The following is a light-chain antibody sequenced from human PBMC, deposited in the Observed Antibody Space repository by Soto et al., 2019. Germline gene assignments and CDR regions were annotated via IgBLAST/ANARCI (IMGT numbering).Light chain of an antibody. J-gene: IGKJ1*01. CDR3: QQYNKWHPWT. V-gene: IGKV3-15*01. Sequence: EVLMTQSPATLSVSPGERATLPCRASQDVSSNLAWYQHKPGQAPRLLIYGASSRANGIPARFSGSGSGTEFTLTISSLQSEDFAVYYCQQYNKWHPWTFGQGTKVDIK. CDR1: QDVSSN. CDR2: GAS.